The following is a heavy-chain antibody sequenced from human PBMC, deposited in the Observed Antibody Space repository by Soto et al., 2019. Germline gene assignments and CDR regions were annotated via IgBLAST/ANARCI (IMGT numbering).Heavy chain of an antibody. J-gene: IGHJ3*02. CDR3: ARDQGYYGSGSSRSDAFDI. CDR2: INPSGGST. CDR1: GYTFTSYY. V-gene: IGHV1-46*01. D-gene: IGHD3-10*01. Sequence: ASVKVSCKASGYTFTSYYMHWVRQAPGQGLEWMGIINPSGGSTSYAQKFQGRVTMTRDTSTSTVYMELSSLRSEDTAVYYCARDQGYYGSGSSRSDAFDIWGQGTMVTVSS.